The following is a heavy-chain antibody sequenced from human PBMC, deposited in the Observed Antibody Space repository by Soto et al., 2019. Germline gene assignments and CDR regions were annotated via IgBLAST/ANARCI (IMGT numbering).Heavy chain of an antibody. CDR1: GGTFCSYA. Sequence: SVKVACKSSGGTFCSYAISWVRKALGQGLEWMGGIIPIFGTANYAQKFQGRVTITADESTSTAYMELSSLRSEDTAVYYCARAGGSYTGDAFDIWGQGTMVTVSS. CDR3: ARAGGSYTGDAFDI. V-gene: IGHV1-69*13. J-gene: IGHJ3*02. CDR2: IIPIFGTA. D-gene: IGHD1-26*01.